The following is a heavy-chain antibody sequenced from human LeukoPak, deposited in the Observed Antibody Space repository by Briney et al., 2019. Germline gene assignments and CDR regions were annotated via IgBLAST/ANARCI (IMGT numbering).Heavy chain of an antibody. D-gene: IGHD1-20*01. CDR3: ARVDNWNDGNYFDY. CDR2: IYHSGST. J-gene: IGHJ4*02. Sequence: SETLSLTCAVSGGSISSGGYSWSWIRQPPGKGLEWIGYIYHSGSTYYNPSLKSRVTISVDRSKNQFSLKPSSVTAADTAVYYCARVDNWNDGNYFDYWGQGTLVTVSS. CDR1: GGSISSGGYS. V-gene: IGHV4-30-2*01.